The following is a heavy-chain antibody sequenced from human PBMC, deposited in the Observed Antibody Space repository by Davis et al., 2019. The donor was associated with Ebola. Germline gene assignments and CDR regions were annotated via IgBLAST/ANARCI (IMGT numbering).Heavy chain of an antibody. D-gene: IGHD1-14*01. CDR3: TRTTTNSDDY. Sequence: GESLKISCAASGFTFSGSAMHWVRQASGKGLEWVGRIRSKANSYATAYAPSVKGRFTISRDDSKNTAYLQMNSLKTEDTAVYYCTRTTTNSDDYWGQGTLVTVSS. CDR2: IRSKANSYAT. J-gene: IGHJ4*02. CDR1: GFTFSGSA. V-gene: IGHV3-73*01.